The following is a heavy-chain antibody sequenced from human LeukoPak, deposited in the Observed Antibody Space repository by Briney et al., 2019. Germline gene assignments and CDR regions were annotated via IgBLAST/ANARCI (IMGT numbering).Heavy chain of an antibody. V-gene: IGHV3-21*01. Sequence: GGSLRLSCAASGFTFSSYSMNWVRQAPGKGLEWVSSISTSSSYIYYADSVKGQFTISRDNSKNTLYLQMNSLRAEDTAVYYCAKDARRTFGLSSGLYRGSYYFDYWGQGTLVTVSS. CDR1: GFTFSSYS. D-gene: IGHD6-19*01. CDR3: AKDARRTFGLSSGLYRGSYYFDY. CDR2: ISTSSSYI. J-gene: IGHJ4*02.